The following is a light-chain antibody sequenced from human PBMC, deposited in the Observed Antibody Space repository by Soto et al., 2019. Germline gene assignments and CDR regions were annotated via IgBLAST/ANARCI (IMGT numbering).Light chain of an antibody. J-gene: IGKJ1*01. CDR2: AVS. CDR3: QKYNSAPRT. Sequence: DIKRTQSPYSLAASVGYRFTITFRASQGISNYLAWYQQKPGKVPKLLIYAVSTLQSGVPSRFSGSGSGTDFTLTISSLQPEDVATYYCQKYNSAPRTFCQGTKVDIK. V-gene: IGKV1-27*01. CDR1: QGISNY.